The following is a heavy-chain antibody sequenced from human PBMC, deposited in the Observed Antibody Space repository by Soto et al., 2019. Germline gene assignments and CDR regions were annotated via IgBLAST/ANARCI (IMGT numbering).Heavy chain of an antibody. CDR3: ARVERFFDWLSLEEQMDY. CDR2: ISAYNGNT. Sequence: QVQLVQSGAEVKKPGASVKVSCKASGYTFTSYGISWVRQAPGQGLEWMGWISAYNGNTNYAQKLQGRVTMTTDTPRSRAYMELRSLRSDETAVYYCARVERFFDWLSLEEQMDYWGQGTLVTVSS. J-gene: IGHJ4*02. V-gene: IGHV1-18*01. CDR1: GYTFTSYG. D-gene: IGHD3-9*01.